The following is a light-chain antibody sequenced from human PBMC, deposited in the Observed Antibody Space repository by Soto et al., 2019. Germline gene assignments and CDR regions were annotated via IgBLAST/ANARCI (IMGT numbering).Light chain of an antibody. CDR2: NAS. CDR1: QSVTSNY. J-gene: IGKJ4*01. V-gene: IGKV3D-20*02. CDR3: QQSFTTPLT. Sequence: EIMLTQSPGTLSLSPGEGATLSCRASQSVTSNYLAWYQLKPGQPPRLLIYNASRRATGIPDRFSGSGSGTDFNLTINSLQPEDFATYFCQQSFTTPLTFGGGTKVDIK.